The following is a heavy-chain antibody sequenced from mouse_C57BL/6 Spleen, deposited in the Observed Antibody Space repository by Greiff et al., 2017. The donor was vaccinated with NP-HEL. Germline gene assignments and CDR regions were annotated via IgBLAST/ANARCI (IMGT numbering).Heavy chain of an antibody. V-gene: IGHV1-59*01. Sequence: VQLQQPGAELVRPGTSVKLSCKASGYTFTSYWMHWVKQRPGQGLEWIGVIDPSDSYTNYNQKFKGKATLTVDTSSSTAYMQLSSLTSEDSAVYYCARWGITTRYYFDYWGQGTTLTVSS. D-gene: IGHD2-4*01. CDR2: IDPSDSYT. J-gene: IGHJ2*01. CDR1: GYTFTSYW. CDR3: ARWGITTRYYFDY.